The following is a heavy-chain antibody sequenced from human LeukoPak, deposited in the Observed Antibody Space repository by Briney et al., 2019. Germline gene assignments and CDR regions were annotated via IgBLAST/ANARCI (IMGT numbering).Heavy chain of an antibody. J-gene: IGHJ5*02. CDR3: ARDDDSGYNPNWFDP. CDR2: ISAYNGDP. Sequence: ASVKVSCKASGYTFLSYGISWVRQAPGQGREWMGWISAYNGDPDYAQKFQSRVTMTTDTSTSTAYMELRSLRSDDTAVYYCARDDDSGYNPNWFDPWGQGTLVTVSS. V-gene: IGHV1-18*01. D-gene: IGHD3-22*01. CDR1: GYTFLSYG.